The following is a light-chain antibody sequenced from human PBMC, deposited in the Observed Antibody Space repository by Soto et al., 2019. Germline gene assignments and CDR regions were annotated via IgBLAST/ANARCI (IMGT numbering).Light chain of an antibody. CDR3: QQYDIWPPYT. V-gene: IGKV3-15*01. Sequence: EVVMTQSPASLSASPGERVTLSCRASQNIRSSLAWYQQRPGQAPRLLIYDASTRATGIPPRFSGGGSGTEFTVTICSLQSEDFAIYYCQQYDIWPPYTFGQGTKVEF. CDR1: QNIRSS. CDR2: DAS. J-gene: IGKJ2*01.